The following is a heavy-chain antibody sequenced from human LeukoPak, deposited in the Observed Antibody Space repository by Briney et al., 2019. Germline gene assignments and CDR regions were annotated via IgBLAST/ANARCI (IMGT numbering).Heavy chain of an antibody. CDR2: ISSSSSYI. V-gene: IGHV3-21*01. D-gene: IGHD3-22*01. CDR1: RFTFSSYS. CDR3: ARDNTDYYDSSGYGGFDY. Sequence: GGSLRLSCAASRFTFSSYSMNWVRQAPGKGLEWVSSISSSSSYIYYADSVKGRFTISRDNAKNSLYLQMNSLRAEDTAVYYCARDNTDYYDSSGYGGFDYWGQGTLVTVSS. J-gene: IGHJ4*02.